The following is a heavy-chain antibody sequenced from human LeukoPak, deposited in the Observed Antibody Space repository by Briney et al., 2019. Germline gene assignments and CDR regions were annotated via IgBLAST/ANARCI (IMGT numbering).Heavy chain of an antibody. D-gene: IGHD5-24*01. CDR1: GFTVSSNY. CDR2: IYSGGST. CDR3: ARDYREKGFDP. J-gene: IGHJ5*02. Sequence: GESLKISCAASGFTVSSNYMSWVRQAPGKGLEWVSVIYSGGSTYYADSVKGRFTNSRDNSKNTLYLQMNSLRAEDTAVYYCARDYREKGFDPWGQGTLVTVSS. V-gene: IGHV3-53*01.